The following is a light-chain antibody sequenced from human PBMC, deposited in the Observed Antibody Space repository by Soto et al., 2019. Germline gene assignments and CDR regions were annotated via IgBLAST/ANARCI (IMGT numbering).Light chain of an antibody. CDR3: QQYNSYSYT. CDR2: KAS. CDR1: QSISSW. V-gene: IGKV1-5*03. Sequence: DLQMTQSPSTLSASVGDRVTITCRASQSISSWLAWYQQKPGKAPKLLIYKASTLDSGVPSRFTGSGSGTEFTLTISCLQPDDFATYYCQQYNSYSYTCGQGTKLEIK. J-gene: IGKJ2*01.